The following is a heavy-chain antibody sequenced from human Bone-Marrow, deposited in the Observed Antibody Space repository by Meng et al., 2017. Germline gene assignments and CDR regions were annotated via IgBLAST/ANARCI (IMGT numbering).Heavy chain of an antibody. J-gene: IGHJ4*01. V-gene: IGHV1-2*06. D-gene: IGHD6-25*01. Sequence: ASVKVSCKPSGYNFPDYYIHWVRRAPGQGLEWMGRINPKSGDTHYAQKFQARVTMTGDTSISTAYMELSGLRSDDTAMYYCARDEDISAAGKLFGDYWGHGTLVTCCS. CDR2: INPKSGDT. CDR1: GYNFPDYY. CDR3: ARDEDISAAGKLFGDY.